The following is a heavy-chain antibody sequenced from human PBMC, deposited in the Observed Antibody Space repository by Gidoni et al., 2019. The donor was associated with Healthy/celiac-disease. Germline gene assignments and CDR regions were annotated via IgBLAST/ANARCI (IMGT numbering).Heavy chain of an antibody. Sequence: QLQLQQSGPGLVKPSQPLALPCALSGDIFSSNSAAWNWIRQSPSSGLEWLGRTYYRSKWYNDYAVSVKSRITINPDTSKNQFSLQLNSGTPEDTAVYYCARDPLFMGAVDVWGQGTTVTVSS. CDR2: TYYRSKWYN. D-gene: IGHD3-16*01. CDR3: ARDPLFMGAVDV. J-gene: IGHJ6*02. CDR1: GDIFSSNSAA. V-gene: IGHV6-1*01.